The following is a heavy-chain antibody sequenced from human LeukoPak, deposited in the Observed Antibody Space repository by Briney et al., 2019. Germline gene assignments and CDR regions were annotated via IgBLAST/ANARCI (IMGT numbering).Heavy chain of an antibody. CDR2: INHSGST. Sequence: SETLSLTCAVYGGSFSGYYWSWIRQPPGKGLEWIGEINHSGSTNYNPSLKSRVTISVDTSKNQFSLKLSSVTAADTAVYYCARAWWELLLRPSYFDHWGQGTLVTVSS. D-gene: IGHD1-26*01. J-gene: IGHJ4*02. V-gene: IGHV4-34*01. CDR1: GGSFSGYY. CDR3: ARAWWELLLRPSYFDH.